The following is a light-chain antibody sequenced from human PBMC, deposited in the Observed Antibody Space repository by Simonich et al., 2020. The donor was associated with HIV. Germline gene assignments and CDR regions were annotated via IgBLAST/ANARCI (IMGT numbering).Light chain of an antibody. V-gene: IGKV3-15*01. Sequence: EIVMTQSPATLSVSPGERATLSCSASQSVSSNLTWYHQKPGQVPRLLIYGASTRATGIPARFSGSGSGTEFTLTISSMQSEDFAVYYCQQSNNWPLTFGPGTKVDIK. CDR1: QSVSSN. CDR3: QQSNNWPLT. CDR2: GAS. J-gene: IGKJ3*01.